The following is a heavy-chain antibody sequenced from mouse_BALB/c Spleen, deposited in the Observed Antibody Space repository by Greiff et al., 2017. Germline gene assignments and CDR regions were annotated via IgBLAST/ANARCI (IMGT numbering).Heavy chain of an antibody. CDR3: ARRYGSSYSFDY. CDR1: GFTFSSFG. CDR2: ISSGSSTI. V-gene: IGHV5-17*02. Sequence: EVQLVESGGGLVQPGGSRKLSCAASGFTFSSFGMHWVRQAPEKGLEWVAYISSGSSTIYYADTVKGRFTISRDNPKNTLFLQMTSLRSEDTAMYYCARRYGSSYSFDYWGQGTTLTVSS. D-gene: IGHD1-1*01. J-gene: IGHJ2*01.